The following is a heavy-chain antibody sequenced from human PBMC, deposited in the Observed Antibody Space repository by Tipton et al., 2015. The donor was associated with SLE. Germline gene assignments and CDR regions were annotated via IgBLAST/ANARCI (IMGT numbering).Heavy chain of an antibody. CDR2: ISYSETT. D-gene: IGHD6-19*01. CDR1: GGSISSHY. J-gene: IGHJ4*02. V-gene: IGHV4-59*08. CDR3: ARGPFQRWPPGAY. Sequence: TLSLTCTVSGGSISSHYWSWIRQPPGKGLEWIGYISYSETTNYNPSLKSRVTISVDTSKNQFSLKLSSVTAADTAVYYCARGPFQRWPPGAYWGQGTLVAVSS.